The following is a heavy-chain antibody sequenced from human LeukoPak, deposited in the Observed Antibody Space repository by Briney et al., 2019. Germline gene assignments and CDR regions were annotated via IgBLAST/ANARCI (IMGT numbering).Heavy chain of an antibody. V-gene: IGHV1-2*02. CDR1: GYTFTGYY. J-gene: IGHJ4*02. CDR3: ARGGTLRYFDWFTFDY. Sequence: ASVKVSCKASGYTFTGYYMRWVRQAPGQGLEWMGWINPNSGGTNYAQKFQGRVTMTRDTSISTAYMELSRLRSDDTAVCYCARGGTLRYFDWFTFDYWGQGTLVTVSS. CDR2: INPNSGGT. D-gene: IGHD3-9*01.